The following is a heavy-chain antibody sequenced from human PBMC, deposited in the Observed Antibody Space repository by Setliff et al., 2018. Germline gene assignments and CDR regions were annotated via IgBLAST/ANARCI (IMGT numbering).Heavy chain of an antibody. D-gene: IGHD3-10*01. CDR2: MYYSGST. CDR1: GGSISSSSYY. Sequence: SETLSLTCTVSGGSISSSSYYWGWIRRPPGKGLEWIGSMYYSGSTYQNPSLKSRLTIYLDTSKNQFALKLSSVTAADTAVYYCARHVGIRGRGYNYYYYYMDVWGKGTTVTVSS. J-gene: IGHJ6*03. V-gene: IGHV4-39*01. CDR3: ARHVGIRGRGYNYYYYYMDV.